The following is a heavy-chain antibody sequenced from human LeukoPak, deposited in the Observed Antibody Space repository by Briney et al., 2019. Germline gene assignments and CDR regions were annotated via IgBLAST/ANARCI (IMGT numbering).Heavy chain of an antibody. D-gene: IGHD3-10*02. CDR1: GFTFSNYS. CDR2: ISRSSTTI. CDR3: AELGITMIGGV. V-gene: IGHV3-48*01. Sequence: GGSLRLSCAASGFTFSNYSMNWVRQAPGKGLEWVSYISRSSTTIYYADSVKGRFTISRDNAKNSLYLQMHSLSAEDTAVYYCAELGITMIGGVWGKGTTVTISS. J-gene: IGHJ6*04.